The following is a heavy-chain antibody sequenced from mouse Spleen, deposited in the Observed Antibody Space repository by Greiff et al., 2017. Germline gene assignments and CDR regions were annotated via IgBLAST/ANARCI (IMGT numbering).Heavy chain of an antibody. CDR1: GFNIKDDY. V-gene: IGHV14-4*01. J-gene: IGHJ3*01. CDR2: IDPENGDT. CDR3: TTHYDGSP. D-gene: IGHD1-1*01. Sequence: LVESGAELVRPGASVKLSCTASGFNIKDDYMHWVKQRPEQGLEWIGWIDPENGDTEYASKFQGKATITADTSSNTAYLQLSSLTSEDTAVYYCTTHYDGSPWGQGTLVTVS.